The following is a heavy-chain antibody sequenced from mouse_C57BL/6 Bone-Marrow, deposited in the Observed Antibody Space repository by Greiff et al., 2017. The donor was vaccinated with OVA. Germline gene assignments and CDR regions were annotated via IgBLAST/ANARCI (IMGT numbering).Heavy chain of an antibody. CDR2: ILPGSGST. CDR1: GYTFTVYW. D-gene: IGHD3-2*02. V-gene: IGHV1-9*01. CDR3: ARGGAQAQFAY. J-gene: IGHJ3*01. Sequence: QFPLQPSVAELMTPGSSVKLSCTASGYTFTVYWIEWVKHRPGHCLEWIGEILPGSGSTNYNEKFKGKATFTADTSSNTAYMQLSSLTTEDSAIYYCARGGAQAQFAYWGQGTLVTVSA.